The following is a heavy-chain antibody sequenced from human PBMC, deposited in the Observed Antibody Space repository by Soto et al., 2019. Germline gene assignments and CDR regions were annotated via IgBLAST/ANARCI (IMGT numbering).Heavy chain of an antibody. V-gene: IGHV3-23*01. D-gene: IGHD5-12*01. J-gene: IGHJ4*02. CDR1: GFTFSHYA. Sequence: GGSLRLSCAAYGFTFSHYAMSWVSQAPGKGLEWVSSISGSGGYTYNADYVKGRFTISRDNSKTTLYLQMNSLRAEDTAVYYCAKDPREYSANDLDCWGQGT. CDR3: AKDPREYSANDLDC. CDR2: ISGSGGYT.